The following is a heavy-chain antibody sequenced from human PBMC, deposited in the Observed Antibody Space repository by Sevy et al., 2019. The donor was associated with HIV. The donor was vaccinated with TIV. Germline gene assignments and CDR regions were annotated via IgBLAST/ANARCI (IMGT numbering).Heavy chain of an antibody. CDR2: IYYSGST. CDR3: ARIDYYDSSGYFDC. D-gene: IGHD3-22*01. CDR1: GGSISSYY. V-gene: IGHV4-59*01. Sequence: SETLSLTCTVSGGSISSYYWSWIRQPPGKGLEWIGYIYYSGSTNYNPSLKSRVTISVDTSKNQFSLKLSSVTAADTAVYYCARIDYYDSSGYFDCWGQGTLVTVSS. J-gene: IGHJ4*02.